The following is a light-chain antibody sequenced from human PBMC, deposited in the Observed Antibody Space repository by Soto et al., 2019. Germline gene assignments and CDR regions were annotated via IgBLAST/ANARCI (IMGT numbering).Light chain of an antibody. CDR3: MQALQTTWT. CDR2: LGS. Sequence: DIVMTQSPLSLPVTPGEPASISCRSSQSLLHSNGYKYLDWYLQKPGQSPQVLIYLGSNRSSGVPDRFSGSGSGTDFTLKISRVEAEDVGVYYCMQALQTTWTFGQGTKVELK. J-gene: IGKJ1*01. V-gene: IGKV2-28*01. CDR1: QSLLHSNGYKY.